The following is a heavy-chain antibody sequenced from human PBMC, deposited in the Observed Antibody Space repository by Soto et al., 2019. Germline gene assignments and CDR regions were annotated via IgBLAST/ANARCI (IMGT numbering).Heavy chain of an antibody. CDR3: ARGDSTDCSNGVCSFFYNHDMDV. CDR2: INPKSGGT. V-gene: IGHV1-2*04. J-gene: IGHJ6*02. CDR1: GYSFTDYH. Sequence: QVQLVQSGAEVKKPGASVKVSCKASGYSFTDYHIHWVRQATGQGLEWLGRINPKSGGTSTAQKFQGWVTMTTDTSISTACMELTRLTSDDTAIYYCARGDSTDCSNGVCSFFYNHDMDVWGQGTTVTVSS. D-gene: IGHD2-8*01.